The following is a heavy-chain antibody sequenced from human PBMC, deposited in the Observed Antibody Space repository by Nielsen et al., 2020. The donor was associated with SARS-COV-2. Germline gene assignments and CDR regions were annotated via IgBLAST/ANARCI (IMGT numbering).Heavy chain of an antibody. CDR2: ISGSSSAI. J-gene: IGHJ3*02. Sequence: VRQAPGKGLEWVSYISGSSSAIQYADSVKGRFTISRDNAKNSVYLQMNSLRAEDTAVYYCASTEVIRGYSYDDAFDIWGQGTMVT. CDR3: ASTEVIRGYSYDDAFDI. V-gene: IGHV3-48*01. D-gene: IGHD5-18*01.